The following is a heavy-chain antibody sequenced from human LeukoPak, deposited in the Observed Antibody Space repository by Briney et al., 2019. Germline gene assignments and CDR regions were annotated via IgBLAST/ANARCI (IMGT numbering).Heavy chain of an antibody. CDR1: GYTLTELS. D-gene: IGHD2-15*01. Sequence: ASVKVSCKVSGYTLTELSMHWVRQAPGKGLEWMGGFDPEDGETIYAQKFQGRVTMTEDTSTDTAYMELSSLRSEDTAVYYCARVDPKGIDLDYWGQGTLVTVSS. J-gene: IGHJ4*02. CDR3: ARVDPKGIDLDY. V-gene: IGHV1-24*01. CDR2: FDPEDGET.